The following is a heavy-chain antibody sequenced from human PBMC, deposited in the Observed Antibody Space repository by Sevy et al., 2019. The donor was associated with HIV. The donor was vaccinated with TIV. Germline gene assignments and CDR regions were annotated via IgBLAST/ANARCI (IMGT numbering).Heavy chain of an antibody. Sequence: GGSLRLSCKASGYSFTSSWIGWVRQMPGKGLEWVGVINTTDSNARNSPSFEGKVTISVDKSISTAYLQWSSLKASDTAMYYCARRGASGGWYHFDYWGQGTLVTVSS. V-gene: IGHV5-51*01. CDR3: ARRGASGGWYHFDY. J-gene: IGHJ4*02. CDR2: INTTDSNA. D-gene: IGHD6-19*01. CDR1: GYSFTSSW.